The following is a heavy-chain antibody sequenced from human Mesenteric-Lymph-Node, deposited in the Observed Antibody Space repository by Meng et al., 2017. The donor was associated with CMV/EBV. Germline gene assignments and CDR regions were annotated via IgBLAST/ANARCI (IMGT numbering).Heavy chain of an antibody. CDR3: ATTPYSGYDRDDY. D-gene: IGHD5-12*01. V-gene: IGHV4-39*01. Sequence: VSGGSISSRGFYWGWFRQPPEKGLEWIGSFDHSGSTSYNPPLKSRATISVDTSKNQFSLKLSSVTAADTAIYYCATTPYSGYDRDDYWGQGTLVTVSS. J-gene: IGHJ4*02. CDR2: FDHSGST. CDR1: GGSISSRGFY.